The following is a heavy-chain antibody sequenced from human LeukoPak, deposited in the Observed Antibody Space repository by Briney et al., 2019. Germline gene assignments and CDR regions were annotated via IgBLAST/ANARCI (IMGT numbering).Heavy chain of an antibody. CDR1: GGSISSYY. CDR2: IYTSGST. V-gene: IGHV4-4*07. Sequence: SETLSLTCTVSGGSISSYYWSWIRQPAGKGLEWIGRIYTSGSTNYNPSLKSRVTMSVDTSKNQFSLKLSSVTAADTAVYYCARDRYYYDSSGYSYFQHWGQGTLVTVSS. J-gene: IGHJ1*01. D-gene: IGHD3-22*01. CDR3: ARDRYYYDSSGYSYFQH.